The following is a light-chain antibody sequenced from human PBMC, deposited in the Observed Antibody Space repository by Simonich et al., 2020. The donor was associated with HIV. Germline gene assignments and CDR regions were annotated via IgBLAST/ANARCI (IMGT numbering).Light chain of an antibody. CDR3: QQYGSSRT. V-gene: IGKV3-20*01. J-gene: IGKJ1*01. Sequence: EIVLTQSPGTLSLSPGERATLSCRPSQSVSSSYLAWYQQKPGQAPRLRIYGASSRATGIPDRFSGRGSGTDFTLTISRLEPEDFAVYYCQQYGSSRTFGQGTKVEIK. CDR1: QSVSSSY. CDR2: GAS.